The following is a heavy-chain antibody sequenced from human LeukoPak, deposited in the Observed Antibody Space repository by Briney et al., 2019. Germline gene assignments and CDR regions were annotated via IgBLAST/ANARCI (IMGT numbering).Heavy chain of an antibody. CDR1: GFTFSSYS. Sequence: GGSLRLSCAASGFTFSSYSMNWVRQAPGKGLEWVSSISSSSSYIYYADSVKGRFTISRDNAKNSLYLQMNSLRAEDTAVYYCAKDSRGTVPAATEDYWGQGTLVTVSS. J-gene: IGHJ4*02. D-gene: IGHD2-2*01. CDR3: AKDSRGTVPAATEDY. V-gene: IGHV3-21*01. CDR2: ISSSSSYI.